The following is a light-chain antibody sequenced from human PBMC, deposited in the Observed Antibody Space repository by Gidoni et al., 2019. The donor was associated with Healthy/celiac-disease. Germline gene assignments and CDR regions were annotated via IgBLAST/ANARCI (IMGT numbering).Light chain of an antibody. J-gene: IGLJ1*01. CDR3: SSYTSSSTYV. CDR2: DVS. V-gene: IGLV2-14*03. CDR1: SRDVGGYNY. Sequence: QSALPHPASVSGSPVQSITISCTATSRDVGGYNYVSWYQQHPGKAPNIMIYDVSNRPSGGYNRFSGSKSGNTASLTISGLQAEDEADYYCSSYTSSSTYVFGTGTKVTVL.